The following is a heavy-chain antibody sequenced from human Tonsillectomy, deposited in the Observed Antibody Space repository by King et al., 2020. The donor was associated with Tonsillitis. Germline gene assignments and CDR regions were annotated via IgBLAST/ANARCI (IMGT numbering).Heavy chain of an antibody. CDR1: GFTFSSYG. CDR3: AKGYDSSGDYSEYFDL. CDR2: ISYDGSKK. D-gene: IGHD3-22*01. V-gene: IGHV3-30*18. Sequence: VQLVESGGGVVQPGRPLRLSCAASGFTFSSYGMHWVRQAPGKGLEWVAVISYDGSKKYYADSMKGRFTISRDNSKNTLYLQMHSLRAEDTAVYYCAKGYDSSGDYSEYFDLWGRGTLGSVSS. J-gene: IGHJ2*01.